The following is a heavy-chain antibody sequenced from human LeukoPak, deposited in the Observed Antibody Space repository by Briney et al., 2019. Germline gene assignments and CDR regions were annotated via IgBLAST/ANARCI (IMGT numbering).Heavy chain of an antibody. Sequence: PSETLSLTCTVSGGSISSSSYYWGWIRQPPGKGLEWIGSIYYSGSTYYNPSLKSRVTISVDTSKNQFSLKLSSVTAADTAVYYCARLGIVVVPAAIWWFDPWGQGTLVTVSS. V-gene: IGHV4-39*01. CDR1: GGSISSSSYY. D-gene: IGHD2-2*01. J-gene: IGHJ5*02. CDR3: ARLGIVVVPAAIWWFDP. CDR2: IYYSGST.